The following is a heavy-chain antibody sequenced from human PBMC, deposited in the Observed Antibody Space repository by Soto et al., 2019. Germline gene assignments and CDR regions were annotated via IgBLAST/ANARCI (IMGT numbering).Heavy chain of an antibody. CDR1: GFSFNKYA. D-gene: IGHD3-3*01. CDR2: ISGSGGRT. J-gene: IGHJ4*02. V-gene: IGHV3-23*01. Sequence: EVQLLESGGGLVQPGGSLRLSCAASGFSFNKYAMTWVRQAPGKGLEWVAAISGSGGRTHYADSVKGRFTISRDNSKNILHVQMNSLRVEDTTVFYCARTMTIFGAGLDWGQGTLVCVSS. CDR3: ARTMTIFGAGLD.